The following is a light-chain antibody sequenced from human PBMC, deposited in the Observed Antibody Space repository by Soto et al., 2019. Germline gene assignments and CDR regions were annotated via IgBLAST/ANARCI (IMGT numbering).Light chain of an antibody. CDR2: DVS. Sequence: QSALTQPASVSGSPGRSITISCTGTSSDVGGYNYVSWYQQHPGKAPKLMIYDVSNRPSGVSNRFSGSKSGNTASLTISGLQAEDEADYYFRSYTSISTLVFGGGTKLTVL. CDR3: RSYTSISTLV. V-gene: IGLV2-14*01. CDR1: SSDVGGYNY. J-gene: IGLJ2*01.